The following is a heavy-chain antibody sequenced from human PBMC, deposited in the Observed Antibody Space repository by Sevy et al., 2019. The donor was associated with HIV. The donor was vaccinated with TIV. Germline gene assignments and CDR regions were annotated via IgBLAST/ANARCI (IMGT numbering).Heavy chain of an antibody. CDR3: ARDKRGNGYGGPDYCHDTDF. CDR1: GYSFTGSY. J-gene: IGHJ6*02. Sequence: ASVKVSCKASGYSFTGSYMYWVRQAPGQGLEWMGYIRPNNGETNYAQKVQGRVTMTTDTSSKTAYMELTRLRSDDTAVYYCARDKRGNGYGGPDYCHDTDFWGQGTTVTVSS. CDR2: IRPNNGET. D-gene: IGHD1-26*01. V-gene: IGHV1-2*02.